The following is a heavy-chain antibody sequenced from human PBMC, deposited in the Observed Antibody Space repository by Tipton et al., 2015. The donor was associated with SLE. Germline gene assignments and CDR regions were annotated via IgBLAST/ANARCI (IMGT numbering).Heavy chain of an antibody. CDR1: GFTFSSYA. D-gene: IGHD2-2*01. Sequence: GSLRLSCAASGFTFSSYAMSWVRQAPGKGLEWVSAISGSGGSTYYADSVKGRFTISRDNAKNSLYLQMNSLRAEDTAVYYCAREGGKYQLSNAFDIWGQGTMVTVSS. CDR2: ISGSGGST. CDR3: AREGGKYQLSNAFDI. V-gene: IGHV3-23*01. J-gene: IGHJ3*02.